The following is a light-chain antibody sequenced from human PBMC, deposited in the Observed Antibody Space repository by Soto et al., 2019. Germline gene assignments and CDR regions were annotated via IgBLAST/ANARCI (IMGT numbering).Light chain of an antibody. J-gene: IGLJ1*01. CDR2: EVS. Sequence: QSALTQPASVSGSHGQSITISCTGTGSDVGGYNYVSWYQQHPGKAPKLMIYEVSNRPSGVSNRFSGSKSGNTASLTISGLQAEDEADYYCSSYTFNITPYVFGTGTKVTVL. V-gene: IGLV2-14*01. CDR1: GSDVGGYNY. CDR3: SSYTFNITPYV.